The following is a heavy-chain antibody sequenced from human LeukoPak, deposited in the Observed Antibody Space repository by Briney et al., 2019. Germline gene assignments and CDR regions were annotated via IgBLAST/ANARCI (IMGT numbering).Heavy chain of an antibody. V-gene: IGHV3-30*18. Sequence: GGSLRLSCAASGLTFSSYGMHWVRQAPGKGLEWVAVISYDGSNKYYADSVKGRFTISRDNSKNTLYLQMNSLRAEDTAVYYCAKDRGTPNEYYFDYWGQGTLVTVSS. CDR2: ISYDGSNK. J-gene: IGHJ4*02. D-gene: IGHD1-1*01. CDR3: AKDRGTPNEYYFDY. CDR1: GLTFSSYG.